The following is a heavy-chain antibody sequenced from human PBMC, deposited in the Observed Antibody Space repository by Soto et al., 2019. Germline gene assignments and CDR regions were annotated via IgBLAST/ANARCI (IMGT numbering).Heavy chain of an antibody. CDR2: VSYDGRHK. V-gene: IGHV3-30*04. Sequence: QVQLVVSGGGVVQPGRSLRLSCGGYGFTFSKYAIHWVRQAPGKGLEWVAVVSYDGRHKYYADSVKGRFSISGDNSKNMLFLEMNSLKTEDTSVYYCARDRGGSSFFDCWGQGAQVTVSS. CDR1: GFTFSKYA. D-gene: IGHD3-16*01. CDR3: ARDRGGSSFFDC. J-gene: IGHJ4*02.